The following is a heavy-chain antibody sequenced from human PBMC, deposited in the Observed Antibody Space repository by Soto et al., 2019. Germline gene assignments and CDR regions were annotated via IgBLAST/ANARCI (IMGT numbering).Heavy chain of an antibody. Sequence: SVKVSCKASGGTFSSYAISWVRQAPGQGLEWMGGIIPIFGTASYAQKFQGRVTITADESTSTAYMELSSLRSEDTAVYYCARDQYYYDSSGYYPTGWFDPWGQGTLVTVSS. D-gene: IGHD3-22*01. CDR2: IIPIFGTA. V-gene: IGHV1-69*13. CDR3: ARDQYYYDSSGYYPTGWFDP. J-gene: IGHJ5*02. CDR1: GGTFSSYA.